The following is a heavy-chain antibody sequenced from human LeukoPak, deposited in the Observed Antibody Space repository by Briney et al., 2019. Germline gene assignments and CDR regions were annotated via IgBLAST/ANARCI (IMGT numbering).Heavy chain of an antibody. J-gene: IGHJ4*02. CDR1: GFTFSTSA. CDR2: ISESGGST. V-gene: IGHV3-23*01. CDR3: AKGSF. Sequence: GGSLRLSCVVSGFTFSTSAMSWVRQAPGKGLEWVSGISESGGSTYYADSVKGRFTSSRDNSKNMLYLQMNNLRAEDTAAYYCAKGSFWGQGTLVTVSS. D-gene: IGHD3-10*01.